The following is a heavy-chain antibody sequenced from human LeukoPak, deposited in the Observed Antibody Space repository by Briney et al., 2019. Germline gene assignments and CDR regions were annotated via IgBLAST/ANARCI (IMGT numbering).Heavy chain of an antibody. V-gene: IGHV4-31*03. J-gene: IGHJ3*02. CDR2: IYYSGST. D-gene: IGHD6-6*01. CDR3: ARVEYSSSRSRAFDI. Sequence: SETLSLTCTVSGGSISSGGYSWSWIRQHPGKGLEWIGYIYYSGSTYYNPSLKSRVTISVDTSKNQFSLKLSSVTAADTAVYYCARVEYSSSRSRAFDIWGQGAMVTVSS. CDR1: GGSISSGGYS.